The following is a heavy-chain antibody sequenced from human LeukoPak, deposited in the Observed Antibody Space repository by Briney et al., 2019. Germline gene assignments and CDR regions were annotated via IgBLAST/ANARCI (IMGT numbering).Heavy chain of an antibody. CDR2: IYSGGST. Sequence: GGSLRLSCAASGFTLSSNFLSWARQPPGKGLEWVSDIYSGGSTYYADSVKGRFTISRDNSKNTLYLQMNSLRAEDTAVYYCTRGGGGSFPHYWGQGTLVTVSP. V-gene: IGHV3-53*01. D-gene: IGHD2-21*01. CDR1: GFTLSSNF. CDR3: TRGGGGSFPHY. J-gene: IGHJ4*02.